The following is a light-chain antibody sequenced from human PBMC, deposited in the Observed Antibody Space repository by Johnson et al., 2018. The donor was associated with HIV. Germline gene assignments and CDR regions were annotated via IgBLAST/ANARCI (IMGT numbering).Light chain of an antibody. CDR2: DNN. V-gene: IGLV1-51*01. CDR1: SSNIEDNY. J-gene: IGLJ1*01. CDR3: GTWDSSMSAPYI. Sequence: QAVLTQPPSVSAASGQKVDISCSGGSSNIEDNYVSWYQQLPHTAPRLLISDNNKRPTGITDRFSGSKSGTSATLGITGLQTGDEADYYCGTWDSSMSAPYIFGTGTKVTVI.